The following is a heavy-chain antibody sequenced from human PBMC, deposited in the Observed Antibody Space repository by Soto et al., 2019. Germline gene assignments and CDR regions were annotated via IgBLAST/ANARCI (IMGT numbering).Heavy chain of an antibody. CDR3: ARDYTPQLLYGGDFWSGYFDY. J-gene: IGHJ4*02. Sequence: PGGSLRLSCAASGFTFSSYSMNWVRQAPGKGLEWVSSISSSSSYIYYADSVKGRFTISRDHAKNSLYLKMNSLRAEDKAVYYCARDYTPQLLYGGDFWSGYFDYWGQGTLVTVSS. V-gene: IGHV3-21*01. D-gene: IGHD3-3*01. CDR1: GFTFSSYS. CDR2: ISSSSSYI.